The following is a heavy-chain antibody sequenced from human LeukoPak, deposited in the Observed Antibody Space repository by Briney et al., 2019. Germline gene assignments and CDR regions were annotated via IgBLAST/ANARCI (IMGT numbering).Heavy chain of an antibody. CDR1: GFTFSSYW. D-gene: IGHD5-12*01. V-gene: IGHV3-23*01. Sequence: GGSLRLSCAASGFTFSSYWMQWVRQAPGKGLEWVSAISGSGGSTYYADSVKGRFTISKDNSKNTLYLQMNSLRAEDTAVYYCAKEAVATITDGYFDYWGQGTLVTVSS. CDR3: AKEAVATITDGYFDY. CDR2: ISGSGGST. J-gene: IGHJ4*02.